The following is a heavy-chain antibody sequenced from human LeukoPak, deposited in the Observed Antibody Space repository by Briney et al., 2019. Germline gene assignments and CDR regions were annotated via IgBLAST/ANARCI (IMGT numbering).Heavy chain of an antibody. J-gene: IGHJ3*02. CDR2: IYHSGST. CDR1: GGSISSSNW. D-gene: IGHD5-24*01. V-gene: IGHV4-4*02. Sequence: SETLSLTCAVSGGSISSSNWWSWVRQPPGKGLEWIGEIYHSGSTNYNPSLKSRVTISVDTSKNQFSLKLSSVTAADTAVYYCARAPPRWLRQYANAFDIWGQGTMVTVSS. CDR3: ARAPPRWLRQYANAFDI.